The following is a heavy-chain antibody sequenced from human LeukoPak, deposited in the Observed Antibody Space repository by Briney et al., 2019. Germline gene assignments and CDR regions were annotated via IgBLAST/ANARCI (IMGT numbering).Heavy chain of an antibody. Sequence: GGSLRLSCAASGFTLSTYWMSWVRQAPGKGLEWVANIKEDGSEKYYGDSVKGRFTISRDNAKNSLYLQMNSLRAEDTAVYYCARDHLFDWLSAGFDYWGQGTLVTVSS. CDR1: GFTLSTYW. J-gene: IGHJ4*02. CDR2: IKEDGSEK. V-gene: IGHV3-7*01. CDR3: ARDHLFDWLSAGFDY. D-gene: IGHD3-9*01.